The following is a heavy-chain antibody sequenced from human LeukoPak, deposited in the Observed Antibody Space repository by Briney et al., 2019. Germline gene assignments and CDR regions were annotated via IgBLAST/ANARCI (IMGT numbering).Heavy chain of an antibody. J-gene: IGHJ4*02. Sequence: SGPTLVNPTQTLTLTCTFSGFSFSTSGLGVGWIRQPPGKALEWLALIYWDDDKRYTASLESRLTITKDTSENQVVLTMTNMDPVDTATYYCVHSPGRGIPAAHWGQGTLVTVSS. CDR2: IYWDDDK. D-gene: IGHD2-21*01. CDR1: GFSFSTSGLG. V-gene: IGHV2-5*02. CDR3: VHSPGRGIPAAH.